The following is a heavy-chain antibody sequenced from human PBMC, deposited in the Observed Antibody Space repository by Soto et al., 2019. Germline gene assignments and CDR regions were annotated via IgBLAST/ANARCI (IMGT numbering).Heavy chain of an antibody. CDR1: GYNFVSNH. V-gene: IGHV1-46*01. Sequence: QVQLVQSGAAVREPGASVKVSCKTSGYNFVSNHIHWVRQTPAQGLEWMGIINPIDGSISYAQKFRGRVTVTRDTPTSSGYMELRGLTPADTAVYFCARDLFGSWTIDYWGPGTLVTVSS. J-gene: IGHJ4*02. D-gene: IGHD6-13*01. CDR2: INPIDGSI. CDR3: ARDLFGSWTIDY.